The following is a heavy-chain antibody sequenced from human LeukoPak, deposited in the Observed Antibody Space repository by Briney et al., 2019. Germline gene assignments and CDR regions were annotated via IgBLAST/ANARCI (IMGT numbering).Heavy chain of an antibody. J-gene: IGHJ2*01. V-gene: IGHV4-4*02. D-gene: IGHD4-23*01. CDR1: GGSISISNSNW. CDR2: IYHSGST. CDR3: ARDLHGGNSFTSDWYFDL. Sequence: SETLSLTCTVSGGSISISNSNWWSWVRQPPGKGLEWIGEIYHSGSTNYNPSLKSRVTISVDKSKNQFSLKLSSVTAADTAVYYCARDLHGGNSFTSDWYFDLWGRGALVTVSS.